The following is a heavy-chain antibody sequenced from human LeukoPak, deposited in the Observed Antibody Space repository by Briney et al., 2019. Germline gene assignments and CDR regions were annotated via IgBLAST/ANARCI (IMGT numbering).Heavy chain of an antibody. D-gene: IGHD2-15*01. J-gene: IGHJ6*02. V-gene: IGHV4-39*07. Sequence: PSETLSLTCTVSGGSISGSIHYWDWIRQPPGKGLEWIGDINQSGSTNYNPSLKSRVTISVDTSKNQFSLKLSSVTAADTAVYYCARGGGTAGDYYYGMDVWGQGTTVTVSS. CDR3: ARGGGTAGDYYYGMDV. CDR2: INQSGST. CDR1: GGSISGSIHY.